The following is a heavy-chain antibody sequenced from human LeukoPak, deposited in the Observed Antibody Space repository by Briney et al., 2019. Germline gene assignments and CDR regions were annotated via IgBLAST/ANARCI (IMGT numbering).Heavy chain of an antibody. D-gene: IGHD6-13*01. CDR2: IRYDGSNK. CDR1: GFTFSSYW. Sequence: GGSLRLSCAVSGFTFSSYWMGWVRQAPGKGLAWVAFIRYDGSNKYYADSVKGRFTISRDNSKNTLYLQMNSLRAEDTAVYYCAKLGDSSSWYFYFDYWGQGTLVTVSS. J-gene: IGHJ4*02. CDR3: AKLGDSSSWYFYFDY. V-gene: IGHV3-30*02.